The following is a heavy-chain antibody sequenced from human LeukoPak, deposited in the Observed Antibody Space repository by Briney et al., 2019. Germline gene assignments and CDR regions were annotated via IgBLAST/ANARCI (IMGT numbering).Heavy chain of an antibody. D-gene: IGHD3-16*01. CDR1: GFTFDNYA. V-gene: IGHV3-9*01. J-gene: IGHJ3*02. CDR3: AKGTTFDAFDM. Sequence: GGSLRLSCAAAGFTFDNYAMHWVRQAPGKGLEWVSRISWNTGNIDYADSVKGRFTISRDNAKNSLYLQMNSQRAEDTALYYCAKGTTFDAFDMWGQGTMVTVSS. CDR2: ISWNTGNI.